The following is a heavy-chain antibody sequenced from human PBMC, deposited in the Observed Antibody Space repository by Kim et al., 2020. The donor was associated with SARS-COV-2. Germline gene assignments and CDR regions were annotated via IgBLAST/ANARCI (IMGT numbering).Heavy chain of an antibody. J-gene: IGHJ4*02. D-gene: IGHD5-12*01. CDR3: ARVRRDGYNYGSFDY. V-gene: IGHV1-46*01. Sequence: QKFQGRVNMTRDTSTSTVYMELSSLRSEDTAVYYCARVRRDGYNYGSFDYWGQGTLVTVSS.